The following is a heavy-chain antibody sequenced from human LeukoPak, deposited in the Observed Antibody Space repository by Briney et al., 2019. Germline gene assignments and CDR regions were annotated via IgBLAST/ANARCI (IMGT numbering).Heavy chain of an antibody. CDR3: ARDPHDYGLGY. CDR2: ISSSSSYI. D-gene: IGHD4-17*01. CDR1: GFTFSSYS. J-gene: IGHJ4*02. V-gene: IGHV3-21*01. Sequence: GGSLRLSCAASGFTFSSYSMNWVRQAPGKGLQWVSSISSSSSYIYYADSVKGRFTISRDNAKNSLYLQMNSLRAEDTAVYYCARDPHDYGLGYWGQGTLATVSS.